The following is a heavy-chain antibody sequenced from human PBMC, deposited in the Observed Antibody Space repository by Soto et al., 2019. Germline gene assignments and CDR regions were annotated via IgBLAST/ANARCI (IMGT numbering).Heavy chain of an antibody. D-gene: IGHD6-19*01. CDR3: ARGRSAVAGTDCMDV. CDR1: GYTFTSYD. Sequence: ASVKVSCKASGYTFTSYDINWVRQATGQGLEWMGWMNPNSGNTGYAQKFQGRVTMTRNTSISTAYMELSSLRSEDTAVYYGARGRSAVAGTDCMDVWGQGTTVTVSS. J-gene: IGHJ6*02. CDR2: MNPNSGNT. V-gene: IGHV1-8*01.